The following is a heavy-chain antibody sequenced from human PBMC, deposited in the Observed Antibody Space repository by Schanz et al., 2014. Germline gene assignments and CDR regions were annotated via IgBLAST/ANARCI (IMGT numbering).Heavy chain of an antibody. CDR2: IYHNGDT. D-gene: IGHD1-26*01. CDR3: VRGVGAWEQRIFDY. V-gene: IGHV4-4*02. CDR1: GGSIISSTW. Sequence: QVLLQESGPGVVKPSGTLSLTCAVSGGSIISSTWWGWVRQPPGKGLEWIGEIYHNGDTSFNPSLKSRAPMSVDKPKKEFSLRLTSLTAADTALYYCVRGVGAWEQRIFDYWGKGTLVTVSS. J-gene: IGHJ4*02.